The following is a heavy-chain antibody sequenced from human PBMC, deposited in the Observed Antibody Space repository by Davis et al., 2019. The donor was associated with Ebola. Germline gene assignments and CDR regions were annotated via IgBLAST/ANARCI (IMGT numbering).Heavy chain of an antibody. CDR1: GFTSDDYA. Sequence: SLKISCAASGFTSDDYAMHWVRQAPGKGLEWVSGISWYSGSIGYADSVKGRFTISRDNAKNSLYLQMNSLRAEDTALYYCAKDMGSSWYYSWFDPWGQGTLVTVSS. J-gene: IGHJ5*02. CDR3: AKDMGSSWYYSWFDP. D-gene: IGHD6-13*01. V-gene: IGHV3-9*02. CDR2: ISWYSGSI.